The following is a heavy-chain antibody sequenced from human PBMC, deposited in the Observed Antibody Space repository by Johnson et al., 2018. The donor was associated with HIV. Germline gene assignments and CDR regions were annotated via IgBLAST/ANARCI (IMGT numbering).Heavy chain of an antibody. D-gene: IGHD5-24*01. J-gene: IGHJ3*02. CDR2: IRYDGSNK. V-gene: IGHV3-30*02. CDR3: ARGEMATTYHAAFDI. CDR1: GFTSSSYG. Sequence: QMQLVESGGGVVQPGGSLRLSCAASGFTSSSYGMHWVRQAPGKGLEWVAFIRYDGSNKYYADSVKGRFTISRDNSKNTLYLQMNSLRAEDTAVYYCARGEMATTYHAAFDIWGQGTMVTVSS.